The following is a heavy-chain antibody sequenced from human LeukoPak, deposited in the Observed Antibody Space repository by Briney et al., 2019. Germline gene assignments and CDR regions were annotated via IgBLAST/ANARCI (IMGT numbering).Heavy chain of an antibody. CDR1: GFTFSDYY. D-gene: IGHD5-12*01. CDR2: ISGSGSTI. CDR3: ARVSLYSGYDEDYYYYMDV. J-gene: IGHJ6*03. Sequence: PGGSLRLSCAASGFTFSDYYMSWIRQAPGKGLEWVSYISGSGSTIYYADSVKGRFTISRDNAKNSLYLQMNSLRAEDTAVYYCARVSLYSGYDEDYYYYMDVWGKGTTVTISS. V-gene: IGHV3-11*04.